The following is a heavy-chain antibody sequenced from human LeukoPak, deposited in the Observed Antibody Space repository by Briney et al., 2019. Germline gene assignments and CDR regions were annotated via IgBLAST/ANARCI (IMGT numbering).Heavy chain of an antibody. CDR3: ASSKWSAGGDYYHYMDV. CDR1: GYTFTGYY. D-gene: IGHD6-13*01. CDR2: INPNSGGT. J-gene: IGHJ6*03. Sequence: ASVKVSCKASGYTFTGYYMHWVRQAPGQGLEWMGWINPNSGGTNYAQKFQGRVTMTTDTSTSTAYMELRSLRSDDTAMYYCASSKWSAGGDYYHYMDVWGKGTTVTVSS. V-gene: IGHV1-2*02.